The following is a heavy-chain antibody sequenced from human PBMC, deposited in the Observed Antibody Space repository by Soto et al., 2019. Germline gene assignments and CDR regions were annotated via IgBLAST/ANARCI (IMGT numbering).Heavy chain of an antibody. Sequence: QLQLQESGPGLVKPSETLSLTCTVSGGSISSSSYYWGWIRQPPGKGLEWIGSIYYSGSTYYNPSLKSRVTISVDTSKNQFSLKLSSVTAADTAVYYCARRNIVATIGLGAFDIWGQGTMVTVSS. CDR1: GGSISSSSYY. D-gene: IGHD5-12*01. J-gene: IGHJ3*02. CDR2: IYYSGST. V-gene: IGHV4-39*01. CDR3: ARRNIVATIGLGAFDI.